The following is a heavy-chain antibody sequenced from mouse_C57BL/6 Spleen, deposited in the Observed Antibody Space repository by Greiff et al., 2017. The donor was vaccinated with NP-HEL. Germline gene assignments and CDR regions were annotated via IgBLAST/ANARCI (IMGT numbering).Heavy chain of an antibody. CDR2: IDPSDSYT. CDR3: ARDYYGSSYGAY. CDR1: GYTFTSYW. J-gene: IGHJ3*01. V-gene: IGHV1-69*01. Sequence: QVQLQQPGAELVMPGASVKLSCKASGYTFTSYWMHWVKQRPGQGLEWIGEIDPSDSYTNYNQKFKGKSTLTVDKSSSTAYMQLSSLTSEDSAVYYCARDYYGSSYGAYWGQGTLVTVSA. D-gene: IGHD1-1*01.